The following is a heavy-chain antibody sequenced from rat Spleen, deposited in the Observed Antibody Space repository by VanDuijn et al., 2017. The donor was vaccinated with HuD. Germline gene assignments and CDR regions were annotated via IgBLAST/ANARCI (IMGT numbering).Heavy chain of an antibody. CDR1: GFTFSNYD. Sequence: EVQLVESGGGLVQPGRSLKLSCAASGFTFSNYDMAWVRQAPTKGLEWVASISTGGGDTYYPDSVKDRFTTSRDNAKSTLYLQMDSLRSEDTASYYCARHGLYSNYGWFAYWGQGTLVTVSS. J-gene: IGHJ3*01. CDR2: ISTGGGDT. CDR3: ARHGLYSNYGWFAY. D-gene: IGHD1-10*01. V-gene: IGHV5S23*01.